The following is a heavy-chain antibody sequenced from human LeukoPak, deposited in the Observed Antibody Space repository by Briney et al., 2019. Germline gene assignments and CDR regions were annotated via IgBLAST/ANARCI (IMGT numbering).Heavy chain of an antibody. J-gene: IGHJ4*02. Sequence: GGSLRLSCAASGFTYRSYAMSWVRQAPGKGLEWVSAISGSGDSTYYADSVKGRFTISRDNSKNTLSLQMNSLRDDDTAVYYCAKDSDSTGSYGDHWGQGTLVTVSS. CDR3: AKDSDSTGSYGDH. V-gene: IGHV3-23*01. CDR2: ISGSGDST. D-gene: IGHD3-22*01. CDR1: GFTYRSYA.